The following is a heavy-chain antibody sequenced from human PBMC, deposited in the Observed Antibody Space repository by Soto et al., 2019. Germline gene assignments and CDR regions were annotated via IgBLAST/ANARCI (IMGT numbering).Heavy chain of an antibody. J-gene: IGHJ4*02. CDR1: GYSISSSNW. CDR3: ARHGLTAYMVYYFDF. Sequence: PSETLSLTCAVSGYSISSSNWWGWIRQPPGKGLEWIGYIYYSGTTYYNPSLKSRISISVDTSKNQFSLNLTSVTAADTAVYYCARHGLTAYMVYYFDFWGQGTLVTVSS. V-gene: IGHV4-28*01. CDR2: IYYSGTT. D-gene: IGHD3-16*01.